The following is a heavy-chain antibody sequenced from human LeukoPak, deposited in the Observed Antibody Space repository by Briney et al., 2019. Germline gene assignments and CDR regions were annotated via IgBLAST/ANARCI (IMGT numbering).Heavy chain of an antibody. V-gene: IGHV1-69*13. CDR3: ARAVNWFDP. Sequence: EASVKVSCKASGYTFTSYGISWVRQAPGQGLEWMGGIIPIFGTANYAQKFQGRVTITADESTSTAYMELSSLRSEDTAVYYCARAVNWFDPWGQGTLVTVSS. CDR1: GYTFTSYG. J-gene: IGHJ5*02. CDR2: IIPIFGTA.